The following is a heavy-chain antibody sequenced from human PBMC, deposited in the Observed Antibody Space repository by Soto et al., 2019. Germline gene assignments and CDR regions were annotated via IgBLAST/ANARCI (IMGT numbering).Heavy chain of an antibody. V-gene: IGHV4-59*01. J-gene: IGHJ4*02. Sequence: QVQLQESGPGLVKPSETLSLTCTVSGGSISSYYWSWIRQPPGKGLEWIGYIYYSGSTNYNPSLKSRVTVSVDPSTDQFSLKLSSVTAADTAVYYCARVYGDYLDYWGQGTLVTVSS. CDR2: IYYSGST. D-gene: IGHD4-17*01. CDR1: GGSISSYY. CDR3: ARVYGDYLDY.